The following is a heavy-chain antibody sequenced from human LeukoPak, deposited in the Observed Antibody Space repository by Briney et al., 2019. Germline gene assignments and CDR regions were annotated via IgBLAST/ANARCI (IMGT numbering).Heavy chain of an antibody. CDR2: IKEDGTEK. J-gene: IGHJ4*02. D-gene: IGHD1-1*01. V-gene: IGHV3-7*01. CDR3: VRESRPGGAMGLYHNLDY. Sequence: GGSLRHSCAGSGFTFSDFWMTWVRQTPGKGLEWVANIKEDGTEKNLVDSVKGRFTISRDNTKNLLYLEMNSLRGDDTAIYYCVRESRPGGAMGLYHNLDYWGQGTLVAVSS. CDR1: GFTFSDFW.